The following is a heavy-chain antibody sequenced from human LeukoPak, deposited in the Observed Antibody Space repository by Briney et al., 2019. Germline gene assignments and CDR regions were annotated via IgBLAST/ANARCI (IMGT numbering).Heavy chain of an antibody. J-gene: IGHJ4*02. Sequence: GASVKVSCKASGGTFSSYAISWVRQAPGQGLEGMGGIIPIFGTANYAQKFQGRVTITTDESTSTAYMELSSLRSEDTAVYYCASIGGSSGYYQMWGQGTLVTVSA. D-gene: IGHD3-22*01. CDR1: GGTFSSYA. CDR2: IIPIFGTA. CDR3: ASIGGSSGYYQM. V-gene: IGHV1-69*05.